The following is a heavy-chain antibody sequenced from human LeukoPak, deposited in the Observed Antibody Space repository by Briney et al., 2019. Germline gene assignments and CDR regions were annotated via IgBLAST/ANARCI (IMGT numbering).Heavy chain of an antibody. V-gene: IGHV4-59*08. Sequence: PSETLSLTCTVSGGSISNYYWSWVRQPPGKGLEWIGYIYYTGNTNYNPSLKSRATISVDMSKNQFSLKLISVTAADTAIYYCARKTPTMTTGGEFDYFDYWGQETLVTVSS. CDR3: ARKTPTMTTGGEFDYFDY. CDR2: IYYTGNT. D-gene: IGHD4-17*01. J-gene: IGHJ4*02. CDR1: GGSISNYY.